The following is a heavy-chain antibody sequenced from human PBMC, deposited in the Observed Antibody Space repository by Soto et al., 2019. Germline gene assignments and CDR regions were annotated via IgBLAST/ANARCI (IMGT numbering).Heavy chain of an antibody. V-gene: IGHV4-59*01. Sequence: PSETLSLTCTVSGGSISSYYWSWIRQPPGKGLEWIGYTYYSGSTNCNPSLKSRVTVSVDTSKNSKSLKLSSVTAADTALYYCAGRSIVGATAVGYYFDYWGQGTLVTVSS. CDR2: TYYSGST. J-gene: IGHJ4*02. CDR1: GGSISSYY. CDR3: AGRSIVGATAVGYYFDY. D-gene: IGHD1-26*01.